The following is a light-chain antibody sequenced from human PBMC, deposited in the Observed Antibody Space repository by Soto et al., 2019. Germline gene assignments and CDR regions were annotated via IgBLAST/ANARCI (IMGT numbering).Light chain of an antibody. CDR3: QQYDGYSGLT. J-gene: IGKJ4*01. CDR1: QSISYW. V-gene: IGKV1-5*03. CDR2: TAS. Sequence: DIQLTQSPSTLSASVGDRVTITCRASQSISYWLAWYQQKPGKAPKLLIYTASNLNSGVPSRFSGSGSGTEFTLTFSSLQPDDFATYHCQQYDGYSGLTFGGGTKVEIK.